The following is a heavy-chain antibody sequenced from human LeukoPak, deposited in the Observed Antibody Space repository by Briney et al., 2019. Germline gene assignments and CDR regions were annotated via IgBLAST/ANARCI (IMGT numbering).Heavy chain of an antibody. D-gene: IGHD4-17*01. CDR3: ARSAHDYGDYVSRGAFDI. Sequence: ASVKVSCKASGYTFTSYGISWVRQATGQGLEWMGWISAYNGNTNYAQKLQGRVTMTTDTSTSTAYMELRSLRSDDTAVYYCARSAHDYGDYVSRGAFDIWGQGTMVTVSS. CDR2: ISAYNGNT. V-gene: IGHV1-18*01. J-gene: IGHJ3*02. CDR1: GYTFTSYG.